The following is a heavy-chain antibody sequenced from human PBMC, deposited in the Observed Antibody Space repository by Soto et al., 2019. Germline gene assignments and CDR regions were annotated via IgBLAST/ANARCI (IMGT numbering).Heavy chain of an antibody. D-gene: IGHD2-21*01. Sequence: GGSLRLSCAASGLTFSRFAMTWVRQAPGKGLEWVSGISDSGENTYYADSVKGRFAISRDNSRSTHYLQMNSLSAEDTAVYYCTGETYYFDYWGPGTLVTVSS. CDR1: GLTFSRFA. CDR2: ISDSGENT. V-gene: IGHV3-23*01. J-gene: IGHJ4*02. CDR3: TGETYYFDY.